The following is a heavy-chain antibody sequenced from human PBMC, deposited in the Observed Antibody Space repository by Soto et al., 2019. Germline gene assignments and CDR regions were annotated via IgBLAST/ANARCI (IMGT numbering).Heavy chain of an antibody. CDR2: IYYSGST. Sequence: ASETLSLTCTVSGGSISSGDYYWSWIRQPPGKGLEWIGYIYYSGSTYYNPSLKSRVTISVDTSKNQFSLKLSSVTAADTAVYYCARDRVGYDFWSGYRTVYYYYGMDVWGQGTTVTVSS. D-gene: IGHD3-3*01. CDR1: GGSISSGDYY. J-gene: IGHJ6*02. V-gene: IGHV4-30-4*01. CDR3: ARDRVGYDFWSGYRTVYYYYGMDV.